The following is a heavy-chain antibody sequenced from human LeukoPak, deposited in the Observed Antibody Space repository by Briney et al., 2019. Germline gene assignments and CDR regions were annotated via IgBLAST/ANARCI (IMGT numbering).Heavy chain of an antibody. Sequence: GGSLRLSCAGSGFTFSSFGMHWVRQAPGKGLEWVAVISHDGSYEYYADSMKGRFTISRDTSKNTLYLQMNSLRAEDTAVYYCAKDGLWFGDVTYFDYWGQGVLVTVSS. D-gene: IGHD3-10*01. J-gene: IGHJ4*02. CDR3: AKDGLWFGDVTYFDY. CDR2: ISHDGSYE. V-gene: IGHV3-30*18. CDR1: GFTFSSFG.